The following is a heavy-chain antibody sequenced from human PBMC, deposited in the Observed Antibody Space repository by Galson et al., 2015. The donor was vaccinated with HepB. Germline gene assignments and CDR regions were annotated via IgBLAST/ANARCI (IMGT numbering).Heavy chain of an antibody. J-gene: IGHJ4*02. CDR2: IDSGNQT. CDR1: GFSLTANEMC. CDR3: ARDSRCSYGSFDS. Sequence: PALVKPTQTLTLTCSFSGFSLTANEMCVTWIRQPPGKALEWLALIDSGNQTRYSTSLRPRLTISKDTSKNQVVLTMTNMDPVDTATYYCARDSRCSYGSFDSWGQGTLVTVSS. D-gene: IGHD5-18*01. V-gene: IGHV2-70*01.